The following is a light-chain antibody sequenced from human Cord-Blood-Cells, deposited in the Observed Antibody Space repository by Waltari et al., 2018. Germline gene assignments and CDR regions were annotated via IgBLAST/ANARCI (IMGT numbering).Light chain of an antibody. CDR1: SSAVGGYNY. V-gene: IGLV2-11*01. Sequence: SALTQPRSVSASPGHSVPISCTRTSSAVGGYNYVSWYQQHPGKAPKLMIYDVSKRPSGVPDRFSGAKSGNTASLTISGRQAEDEADYYCCSYAGSVVFGGGTKLTVL. CDR3: CSYAGSVV. J-gene: IGLJ2*01. CDR2: DVS.